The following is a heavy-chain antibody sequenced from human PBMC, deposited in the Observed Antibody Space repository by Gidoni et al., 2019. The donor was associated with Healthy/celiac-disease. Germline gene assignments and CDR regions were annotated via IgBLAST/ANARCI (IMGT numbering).Heavy chain of an antibody. D-gene: IGHD2-15*01. CDR3: ATYPGVVNRYYFDY. CDR2: ISGSGGST. J-gene: IGHJ4*02. Sequence: EVQLLESGGGLVQPEGSLRLSCAASGFTFSSYAMSWVRQAPGKGLEWVSAISGSGGSTYYADSEKGRFTISRDNSKNTLYLQMNSLRAEDTAVYYCATYPGVVNRYYFDYWGQGTLVTVSS. V-gene: IGHV3-23*01. CDR1: GFTFSSYA.